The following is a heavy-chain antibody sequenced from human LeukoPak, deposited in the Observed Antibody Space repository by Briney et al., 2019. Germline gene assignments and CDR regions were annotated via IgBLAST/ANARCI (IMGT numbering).Heavy chain of an antibody. CDR2: FYHSGST. V-gene: IGHV4-38-2*02. Sequence: SGALSLTCVGSGYSISSGYYWGWSRQPPGKGLEWIWSFYHSGSTYYNPSLKSRVTISVDTAKNQFSLKLNAVTAADTDVYYCARDRQELFDYWGQGTLVPVSS. J-gene: IGHJ4*02. CDR3: ARDRQELFDY. CDR1: GYSISSGYY. D-gene: IGHD1-26*01.